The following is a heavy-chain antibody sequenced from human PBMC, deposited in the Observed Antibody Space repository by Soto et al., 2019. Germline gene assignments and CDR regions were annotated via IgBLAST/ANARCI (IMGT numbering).Heavy chain of an antibody. CDR3: AADRQGDSSGEITN. V-gene: IGHV1-58*01. D-gene: IGHD3-22*01. J-gene: IGHJ4*01. CDR1: GFTFTSSA. CDR2: IVVGSGNT. Sequence: QMQLVQSGPEVKKPGTSVKVSCKASGFTFTSSAVQWVRQARGQRLEWIGWIVVGSGNTNYAQKFQERVTITRDMSTSTAYMELSSLRSEDTAVYYCAADRQGDSSGEITNWGHGTLVTVSS.